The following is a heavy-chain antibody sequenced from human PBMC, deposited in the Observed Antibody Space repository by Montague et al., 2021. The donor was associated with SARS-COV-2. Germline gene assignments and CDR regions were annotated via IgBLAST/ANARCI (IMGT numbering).Heavy chain of an antibody. D-gene: IGHD6-13*01. CDR3: ARLAAPGTKDWFDP. V-gene: IGHV2-70*11. J-gene: IGHJ5*02. CDR1: GFSLITAGVS. Sequence: PALVKPTQTLTLTCTLSGFSLITAGVSVAWIRQSPGKPLEWLARIDWGDDKYYTTSLQTRLTISKDTSKDQVVLTMTNMDPADTAMYYCARLAAPGTKDWFDPWGQGVLVTVSS. CDR2: IDWGDDK.